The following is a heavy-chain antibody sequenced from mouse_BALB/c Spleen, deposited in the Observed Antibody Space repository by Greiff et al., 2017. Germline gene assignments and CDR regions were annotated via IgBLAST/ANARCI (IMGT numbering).Heavy chain of an antibody. V-gene: IGHV1-18*01. D-gene: IGHD1-2*01. CDR3: ARLGTTATDFAY. Sequence: EVKLVESGPELVKPGASVKIPCKASGYTFTDYNMDWVKQSHGKSLEWIGDINPNNGGTIYNQKFKGKATLTVDKSSSTAYMELRSLTSEDTAVYYCARLGTTATDFAYWGQGTLVTVSA. J-gene: IGHJ3*01. CDR1: GYTFTDYN. CDR2: INPNNGGT.